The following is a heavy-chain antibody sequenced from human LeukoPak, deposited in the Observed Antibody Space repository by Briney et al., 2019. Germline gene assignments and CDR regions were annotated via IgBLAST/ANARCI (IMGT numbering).Heavy chain of an antibody. D-gene: IGHD3-10*01. CDR2: IRYDGSSK. Sequence: PGGSLRLSCAASGFTFSSSDMYWVRQAPGKGLEWVAFIRYDGSSKYYADSVKGQFTISRDNSKNTLYLQMNSLRPKDAAVYYCAKAMYSYTSGTFYPDYWGQGTLVTVSS. CDR3: AKAMYSYTSGTFYPDY. CDR1: GFTFSSSD. V-gene: IGHV3-30*02. J-gene: IGHJ4*02.